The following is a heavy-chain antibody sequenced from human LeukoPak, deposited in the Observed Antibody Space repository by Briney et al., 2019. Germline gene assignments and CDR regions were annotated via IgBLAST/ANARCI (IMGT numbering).Heavy chain of an antibody. V-gene: IGHV1-2*02. CDR2: INPNSGGT. D-gene: IGHD6-19*01. CDR1: GYTFSDYY. Sequence: ASVKVSCKTSGYTFSDYYIHWIRQAPGQGLEWVGWINPNSGGTNYAQKFQGRVTMTRDTSISTAYMELSRLRSDDTAVYYCARSIAVAIHFDYWGQGTLVTVSS. J-gene: IGHJ4*02. CDR3: ARSIAVAIHFDY.